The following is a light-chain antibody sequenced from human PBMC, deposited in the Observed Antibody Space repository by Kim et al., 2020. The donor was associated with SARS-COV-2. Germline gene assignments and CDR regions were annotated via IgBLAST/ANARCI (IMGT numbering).Light chain of an antibody. CDR3: QKYNSAPQT. Sequence: ASVGDRVTITCRASQGISNYLAWYQQKPGKVPKLLIYAASTLQSGVPSRFSGSGSGTDFTLTISSLQPEDVATYYCQKYNSAPQTFGQGTRLEIK. CDR1: QGISNY. CDR2: AAS. J-gene: IGKJ5*01. V-gene: IGKV1-27*01.